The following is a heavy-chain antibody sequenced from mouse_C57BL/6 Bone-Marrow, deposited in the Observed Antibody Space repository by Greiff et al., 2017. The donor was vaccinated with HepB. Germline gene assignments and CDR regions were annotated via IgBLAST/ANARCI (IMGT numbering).Heavy chain of an antibody. CDR2: IWTGGGT. CDR3: ARDYTTVVEGYWYFDV. D-gene: IGHD1-1*01. J-gene: IGHJ1*03. CDR1: GFSLTSYA. Sequence: QVQLKESGPGLVAPSQSLSITCTVSGFSLTSYAISWVRQPPGKGLEWLGVIWTGGGTNYNSALKSRLSISKDNSKSQVFLKMNSLQNDDTARYSCARDYTTVVEGYWYFDVWGTGTTVTVSS. V-gene: IGHV2-9-1*01.